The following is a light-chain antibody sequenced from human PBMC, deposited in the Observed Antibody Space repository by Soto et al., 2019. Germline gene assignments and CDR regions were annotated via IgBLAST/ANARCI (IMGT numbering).Light chain of an antibody. CDR2: EVT. J-gene: IGLJ1*01. CDR1: SSDVGGYDF. CDR3: SSYAASNKHV. V-gene: IGLV2-8*01. Sequence: QSVLTQPPSASGSPGQSITISCTGTSSDVGGYDFVSWYQQHPGKAPKLMIYEVTKRPSGVPDRFSGSKSGNTASLTASGLQPEDEADYYCSSYAASNKHVFGTGTKVTVL.